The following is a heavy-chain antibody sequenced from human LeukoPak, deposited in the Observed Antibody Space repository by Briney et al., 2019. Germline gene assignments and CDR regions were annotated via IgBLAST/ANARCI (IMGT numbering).Heavy chain of an antibody. V-gene: IGHV3-21*01. CDR1: GFTFSSYS. D-gene: IGHD2-15*01. CDR2: ISSSSSYI. CDR3: ARGGRGGYCSGGSCYSGHGMDV. Sequence: GGSLRLSCAASGFTFSSYSMNWVRQTPGKGLEWASSISSSSSYIYYADSVKGRFTISRDNAKNSLYLQMNSLRAEDTAVYYCARGGRGGYCSGGSCYSGHGMDVWGKGTTVTVSS. J-gene: IGHJ6*04.